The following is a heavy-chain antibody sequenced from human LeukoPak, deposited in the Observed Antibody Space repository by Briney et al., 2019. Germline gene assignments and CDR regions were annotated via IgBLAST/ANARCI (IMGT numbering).Heavy chain of an antibody. Sequence: GGSLRLSCAASGFTFSAYAITWVRQAPGKGLEWVSAIRGNSERTYYADSVRGRFTIPRDNSKDTVYLQISSLRVEDTAVYYCAREQSGTRGWYTVDYWGQGTLVAVSS. CDR3: AREQSGTRGWYTVDY. V-gene: IGHV3-23*01. CDR1: GFTFSAYA. CDR2: IRGNSERT. J-gene: IGHJ4*02. D-gene: IGHD6-19*01.